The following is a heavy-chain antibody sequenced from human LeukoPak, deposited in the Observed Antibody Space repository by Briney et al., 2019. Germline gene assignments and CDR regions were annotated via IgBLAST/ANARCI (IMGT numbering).Heavy chain of an antibody. Sequence: SVKVSCKASGGTFSSYAISWVRQTPGQGLEWMGGIIPIFGTANYAQKFQGRVTITADESTSTAYMELSSLRSEDTTVYYCARARIAVAGFDYWGQGTLVTVSS. CDR2: IIPIFGTA. D-gene: IGHD6-19*01. CDR1: GGTFSSYA. V-gene: IGHV1-69*13. J-gene: IGHJ4*02. CDR3: ARARIAVAGFDY.